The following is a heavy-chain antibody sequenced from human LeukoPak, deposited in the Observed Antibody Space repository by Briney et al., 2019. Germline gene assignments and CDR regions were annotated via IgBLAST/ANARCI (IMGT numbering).Heavy chain of an antibody. V-gene: IGHV4-4*07. CDR3: ARDSRIAAAGRGYYYYYMDV. CDR1: GGSISSYY. J-gene: IGHJ6*03. CDR2: IYTSGST. D-gene: IGHD6-13*01. Sequence: SETLSLTCTVSGGSISSYYWSWIRQPAGKGLEWIGRIYTSGSTNYNPSLKSRVTMSVDTSKNQFSLKLSSVTAADTAVYYCARDSRIAAAGRGYYYYYMDVWGKGTTVTASS.